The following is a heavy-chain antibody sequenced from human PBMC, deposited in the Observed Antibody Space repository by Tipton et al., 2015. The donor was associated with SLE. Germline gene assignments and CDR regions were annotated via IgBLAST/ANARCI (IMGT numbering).Heavy chain of an antibody. CDR1: GYSFTSYW. V-gene: IGHV5-10-1*01. Sequence: QLVQSGAEVKKPGESLRISCKGSGYSFTSYWINWVRQMPGKGLEWMGKIDPSDSYTNYSPSFQGHVTISADKSISTAYLQWSSLKASDTALYYCARQGGDSSSWYDDYWGQGTLVTVSS. CDR3: ARQGGDSSSWYDDY. CDR2: IDPSDSYT. D-gene: IGHD6-13*01. J-gene: IGHJ4*02.